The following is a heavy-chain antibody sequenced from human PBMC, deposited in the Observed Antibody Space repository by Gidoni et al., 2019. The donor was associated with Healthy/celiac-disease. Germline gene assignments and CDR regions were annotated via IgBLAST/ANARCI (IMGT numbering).Heavy chain of an antibody. CDR2: INPSGGST. V-gene: IGHV1-46*03. Sequence: QVQLVQSGAEVKKPGASVKVSCKASGYTFTSYYMHWVRQAPGQGLEWMGIINPSGGSTSYAQKFQGRVTMTRDTSTSTVYMELSSLRSEDTAVYYCARDIVVVVAATRDYYYYYGMDVWGQGTTVTVSS. CDR3: ARDIVVVVAATRDYYYYYGMDV. CDR1: GYTFTSYY. D-gene: IGHD2-15*01. J-gene: IGHJ6*02.